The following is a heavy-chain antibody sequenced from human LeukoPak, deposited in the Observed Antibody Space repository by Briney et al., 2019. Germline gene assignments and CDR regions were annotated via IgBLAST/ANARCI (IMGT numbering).Heavy chain of an antibody. CDR1: GFTFSRYW. D-gene: IGHD1-26*01. V-gene: IGHV3-21*04. Sequence: GGSLRLSCAASGFTFSRYWMTWVRQAPGKGLEWVSSISYTGTYIYYADSVKGRFTISRDNAQNSLYLQMNSLRAEDTAIYYCVRDRGTYRPIDYWGQGTLVTVSS. CDR3: VRDRGTYRPIDY. J-gene: IGHJ4*02. CDR2: ISYTGTYI.